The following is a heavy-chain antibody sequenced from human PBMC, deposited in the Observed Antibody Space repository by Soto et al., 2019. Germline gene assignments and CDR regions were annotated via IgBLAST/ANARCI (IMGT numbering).Heavy chain of an antibody. V-gene: IGHV1-2*02. Sequence: ASVKVSCKASGYTFTGYYIHWVRQAPGQGLECMGWINPNSGGTNYAQKFQGRVTMTRDTSISTAYMELSRLRSDDTAVYYCARSGYCSSTSCYTDYYYGMDVWGQGTTVTVSS. CDR3: ARSGYCSSTSCYTDYYYGMDV. CDR2: INPNSGGT. D-gene: IGHD2-2*02. J-gene: IGHJ6*02. CDR1: GYTFTGYY.